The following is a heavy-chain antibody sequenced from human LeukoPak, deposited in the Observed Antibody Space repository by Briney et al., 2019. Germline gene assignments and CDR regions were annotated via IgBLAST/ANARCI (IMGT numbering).Heavy chain of an antibody. D-gene: IGHD2-15*01. CDR1: GFTFSNYA. CDR2: ISDSGGAT. V-gene: IGHV3-23*01. Sequence: GGSPRLSCAASGFTFSNYAMSWVRQAPGKGLEWVSAISDSGGATNCADSVKGRFTISRDNSKNTLYLQMNSLRAEDTAVYYCAKRSCSGGSCNFDYWGQGTLVTVSS. J-gene: IGHJ4*02. CDR3: AKRSCSGGSCNFDY.